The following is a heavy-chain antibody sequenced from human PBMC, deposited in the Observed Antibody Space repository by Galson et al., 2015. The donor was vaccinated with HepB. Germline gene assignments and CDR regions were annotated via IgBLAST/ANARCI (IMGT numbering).Heavy chain of an antibody. CDR2: IYPGDSDT. D-gene: IGHD1-26*01. Sequence: QSGAEVKKPGESLKISCKGSGYSFTSYWIGWVRQMPGKGLEWMGIIYPGDSDTRYSPSFQGQVTISADKSISTAYLQWSSLKASDTAMYYCARQGPWEGADYYYYYGMDVWGQGTTVTVSS. V-gene: IGHV5-51*01. CDR1: GYSFTSYW. J-gene: IGHJ6*02. CDR3: ARQGPWEGADYYYYYGMDV.